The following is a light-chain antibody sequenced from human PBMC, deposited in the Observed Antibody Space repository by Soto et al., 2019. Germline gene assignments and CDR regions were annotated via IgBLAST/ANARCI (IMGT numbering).Light chain of an antibody. J-gene: IGKJ4*01. CDR2: CAS. V-gene: IGKV3-15*01. CDR1: ESVSSK. Sequence: IVMTQCPATLSLSPGERATLSCSASESVSSKLSWYQQKPGQAPRLLIYCASTRATGIPARFSGSGSGTEFTITISSLQSEDFAVYYCQQYNNWPLTFGGGTKVDIK. CDR3: QQYNNWPLT.